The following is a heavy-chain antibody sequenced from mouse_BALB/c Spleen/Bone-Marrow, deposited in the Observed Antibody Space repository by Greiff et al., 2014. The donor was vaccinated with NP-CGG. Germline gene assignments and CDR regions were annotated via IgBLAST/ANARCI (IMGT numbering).Heavy chain of an antibody. V-gene: IGHV1-54*01. D-gene: IGHD1-1*01. J-gene: IGHJ4*01. Sequence: QVQLQQSGAELVRPGTSVKVSCKASGYAFTNYLIEWVKQRPGQGLEWIGVINPGSGGTNYNEKFKGKATLTADKSSSTAYMQLSSLTSDDSAVYFCARPGYYGSNYAMDYWGQGTSVTVSS. CDR3: ARPGYYGSNYAMDY. CDR1: GYAFTNYL. CDR2: INPGSGGT.